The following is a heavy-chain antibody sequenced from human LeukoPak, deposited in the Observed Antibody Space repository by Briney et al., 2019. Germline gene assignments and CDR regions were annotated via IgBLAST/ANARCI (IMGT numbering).Heavy chain of an antibody. V-gene: IGHV4-59*01. CDR3: ARDVGATYAAFDI. D-gene: IGHD1-26*01. CDR1: GGSISSYY. J-gene: IGHJ3*02. Sequence: PSETLSLTCTVSGGSISSYYWSWVRQRPGKGREGGGYIYYSGSTNYNPSLTSRGPVSVGPSKNQFSLQLSSVTAADTAVYYCARDVGATYAAFDIWGQGTMVTVSS. CDR2: IYYSGST.